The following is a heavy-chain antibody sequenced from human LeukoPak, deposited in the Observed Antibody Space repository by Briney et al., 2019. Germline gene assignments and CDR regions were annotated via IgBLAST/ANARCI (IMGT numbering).Heavy chain of an antibody. V-gene: IGHV1-69*10. CDR2: IIPILGVT. Sequence: SVKVSCKASGGTFISSFAISWVRQAPGQGLEWMGGIIPILGVTKNAQKFQGRVTITADESTTTAYMELSSLISEDTAVYYCARVAPDVVEVPTAVRGGLDYWGQGTQVTVSS. CDR1: GGTFISSFA. D-gene: IGHD2-2*01. J-gene: IGHJ4*02. CDR3: ARVAPDVVEVPTAVRGGLDY.